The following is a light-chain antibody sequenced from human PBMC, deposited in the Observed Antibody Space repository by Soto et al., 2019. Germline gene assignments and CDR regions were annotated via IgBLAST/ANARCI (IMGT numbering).Light chain of an antibody. CDR2: DAS. Sequence: ELTQSPATLSSSVGDRVTITCRASQSVSGWLAWYQQKPGKAPKLLSYDASSLDTGIPARFSGSGSGTEFTLTIGSLEPEDFAIYYCQQRNCFQGTFGQGTQVDIK. CDR3: QQRNCFQGT. J-gene: IGKJ1*01. CDR1: QSVSGW. V-gene: IGKV1-5*01.